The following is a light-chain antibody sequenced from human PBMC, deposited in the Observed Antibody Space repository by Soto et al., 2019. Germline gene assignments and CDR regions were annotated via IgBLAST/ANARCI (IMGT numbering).Light chain of an antibody. CDR1: SSDVGSYNL. Sequence: QSALTQPASVSVSPGQSITISCTGTSSDVGSYNLVSWYQQHPGKAPKLMIYEVSKRPSGVSHRFSGSKSGNTASLTISGLQAEDEADDYCCSYAGSSTSKVFGTGTKVTVL. CDR3: CSYAGSSTSKV. V-gene: IGLV2-23*02. J-gene: IGLJ1*01. CDR2: EVS.